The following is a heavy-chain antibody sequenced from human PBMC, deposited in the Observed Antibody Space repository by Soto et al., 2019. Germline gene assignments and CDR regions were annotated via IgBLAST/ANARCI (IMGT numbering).Heavy chain of an antibody. CDR2: VYYTGTT. J-gene: IGHJ4*02. V-gene: IGHV4-59*08. Sequence: SETLSLTCTVTGDSISPHYWTWVLRPPGKGLEWVGYVYYTGTTMYNPSLKSRLTISVDRSKNQVSLNLTSVTAADTAVYFCARLGGYYQALDHWSQGTLVTVS. D-gene: IGHD3-3*01. CDR1: GDSISPHY. CDR3: ARLGGYYQALDH.